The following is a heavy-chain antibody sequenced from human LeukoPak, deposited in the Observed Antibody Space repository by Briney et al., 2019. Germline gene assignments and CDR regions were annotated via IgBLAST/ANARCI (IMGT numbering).Heavy chain of an antibody. D-gene: IGHD3-10*01. Sequence: TGGSLRLSCAASGFTFSSYAMSWVRQAPGKGLEWVSYISSSGSTIYYADSVKGRFTISRDNAKNTLYLQMNSLRAEDTAVYYCAPLLPWGSGSYSGMRDWFDPWGQGTLVTVSS. V-gene: IGHV3-48*04. CDR3: APLLPWGSGSYSGMRDWFDP. J-gene: IGHJ5*02. CDR2: ISSSGSTI. CDR1: GFTFSSYA.